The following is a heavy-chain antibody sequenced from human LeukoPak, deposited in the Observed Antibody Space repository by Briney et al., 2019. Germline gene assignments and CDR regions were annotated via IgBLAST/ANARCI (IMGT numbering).Heavy chain of an antibody. CDR3: ARGSPVGYCSSTSCGFFDY. D-gene: IGHD2-2*01. V-gene: IGHV4-39*07. J-gene: IGHJ4*02. CDR1: GGSISSSSYY. CDR2: IYYSGST. Sequence: SETLSLTCTVSGGSISSSSYYWGWIRQPPGKGLEWIGSIYYSGSTYYNPFLKSRVTISVDTSKNQFSLKLSSVTAADTAVYYCARGSPVGYCSSTSCGFFDYWGQGTLVTVSS.